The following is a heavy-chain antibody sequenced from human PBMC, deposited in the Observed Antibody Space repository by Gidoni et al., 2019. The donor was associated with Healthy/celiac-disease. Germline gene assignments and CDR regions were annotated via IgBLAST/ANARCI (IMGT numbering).Heavy chain of an antibody. CDR2: IYTSGST. J-gene: IGHJ6*02. Sequence: QVQLQESGPGLVQPSQTLSLTCTVSGGSISSGSYYWSWLRQPAGKGLEWIGRIYTSGSTNYNPSLKSRVTISVDTSKNQFSLKLSSVTAADTAVYYCAREKNDWAMGDYYYGMDVWGQGTTVTVSS. CDR3: AREKNDWAMGDYYYGMDV. V-gene: IGHV4-61*02. CDR1: GGSISSGSYY. D-gene: IGHD3-9*01.